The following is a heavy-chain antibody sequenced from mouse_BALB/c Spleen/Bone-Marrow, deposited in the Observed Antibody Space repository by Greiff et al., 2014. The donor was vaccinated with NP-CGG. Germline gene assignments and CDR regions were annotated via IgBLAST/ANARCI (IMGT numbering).Heavy chain of an antibody. V-gene: IGHV14-3*02. D-gene: IGHD4-1*01. CDR2: IDPANGNT. Sequence: EVQLQQSGAELVKPGASVKLSCTASGFNIKDTYMHWVKQRPEQGLEWIGRIDPANGNTKYDPKFQGKATITADTSSNTAYLQLSSLTSENTAVYYCARWEYYARDYWGQGTSVTVSS. CDR1: GFNIKDTY. CDR3: ARWEYYARDY. J-gene: IGHJ4*01.